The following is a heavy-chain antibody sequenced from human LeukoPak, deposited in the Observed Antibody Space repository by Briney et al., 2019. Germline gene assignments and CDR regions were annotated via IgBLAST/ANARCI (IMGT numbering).Heavy chain of an antibody. V-gene: IGHV3-48*03. CDR1: GFTFSSYE. Sequence: GGSRRLSSAASGFTFSSYEMKWVRQAPGKGLEWVSYISSCGSTIYYANSVKGRFTISRDNAKNSLYLQLNSLRAEDTAVYYCARELGYSNGPGYFANGGQGTLVTVSS. J-gene: IGHJ4*02. CDR2: ISSCGSTI. D-gene: IGHD5-18*01. CDR3: ARELGYSNGPGYFAN.